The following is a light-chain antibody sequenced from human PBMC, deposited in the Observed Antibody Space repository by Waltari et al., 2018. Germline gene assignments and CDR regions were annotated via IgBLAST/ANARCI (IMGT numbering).Light chain of an antibody. Sequence: LYSADNKNYLAWYQQKPGQPPKLLISWASTRESGVPDRFSDSGSGTDFTLTISSLQAEDVAVYYCQQYYSTMYTFGQGTKLEIK. CDR1: LYSADNKNY. CDR3: QQYYSTMYT. J-gene: IGKJ2*01. V-gene: IGKV4-1*01. CDR2: WAS.